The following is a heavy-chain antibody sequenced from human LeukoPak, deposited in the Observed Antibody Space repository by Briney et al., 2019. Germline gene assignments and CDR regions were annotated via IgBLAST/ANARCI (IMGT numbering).Heavy chain of an antibody. CDR1: GFTFSSYA. CDR2: ISGSGGST. Sequence: GGSLRLSCAASGFTFSSYAMSWVRQAPGKGLEWVSAISGSGGSTYYADSVKGRFTISRDNSKNTLYLQMNSLRAEDTAVYYCARDDYGDYTGYWGQGTLVTVSS. CDR3: ARDDYGDYTGY. J-gene: IGHJ4*02. V-gene: IGHV3-23*01. D-gene: IGHD4-17*01.